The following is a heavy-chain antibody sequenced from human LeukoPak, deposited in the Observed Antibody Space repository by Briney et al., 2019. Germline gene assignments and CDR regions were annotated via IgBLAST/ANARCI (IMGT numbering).Heavy chain of an antibody. D-gene: IGHD6-19*01. V-gene: IGHV3-21*01. CDR3: ASRVPQQWLDY. CDR2: ISSSSSYI. J-gene: IGHJ4*02. Sequence: PGGSLRLACAASGFTFSSYSMNWVRQAPGKGLEGVSSISSSSSYIYYADSVKGRFTISRDNAKNSLYLQMNSLRAEDTAVYYCASRVPQQWLDYWGQGTLVTVSS. CDR1: GFTFSSYS.